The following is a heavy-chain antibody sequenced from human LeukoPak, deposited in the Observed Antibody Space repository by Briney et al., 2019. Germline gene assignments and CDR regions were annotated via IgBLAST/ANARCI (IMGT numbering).Heavy chain of an antibody. CDR2: ISGSGSNT. CDR1: GFTFSSYA. V-gene: IGHV3-23*01. J-gene: IGHJ4*02. CDR3: AKSLTVTTRIHSIDP. Sequence: QPGGSLRLSCAASGFTFSSYAMSWVRQAPGKGLEWVSSISGSGSNTYYADSVKGQFTISRDSSKNTLYLQMNSLRAEDTAVYYCAKSLTVTTRIHSIDPRGQGTLVTVSS. D-gene: IGHD4-17*01.